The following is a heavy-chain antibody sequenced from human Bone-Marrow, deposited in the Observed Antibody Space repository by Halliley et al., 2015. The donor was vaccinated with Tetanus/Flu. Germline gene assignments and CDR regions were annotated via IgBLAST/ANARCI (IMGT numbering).Heavy chain of an antibody. CDR2: ISPDGSTK. J-gene: IGHJ4*02. Sequence: GLEWVANISPDGSTKNHVDSVNGRFTISRDNAENSLFLQMNSLRAEDTAVYYCSRDQGWGAAAYWVRGTLVPVSS. CDR3: SRDQGWGAAAY. D-gene: IGHD1-26*01. V-gene: IGHV3-7*03.